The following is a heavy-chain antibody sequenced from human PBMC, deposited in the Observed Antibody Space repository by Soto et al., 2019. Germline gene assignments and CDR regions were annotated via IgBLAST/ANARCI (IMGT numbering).Heavy chain of an antibody. CDR1: GGSISSYY. CDR3: ARGNGVQARKYYDFWSGYSNGMDV. CDR2: IYYSGST. J-gene: IGHJ6*02. V-gene: IGHV4-59*01. Sequence: SETPSLTCTVSGGSISSYYWSWIRQPPGKGLEWIGYIYYSGSTNYNPSLKSRVTISVDTSKNQFSLKLSSVTAADTAVYYCARGNGVQARKYYDFWSGYSNGMDVWGQGTTVTVSS. D-gene: IGHD3-3*01.